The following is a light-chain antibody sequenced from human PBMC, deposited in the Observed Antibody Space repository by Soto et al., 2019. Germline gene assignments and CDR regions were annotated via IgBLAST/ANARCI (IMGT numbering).Light chain of an antibody. CDR3: QQYDRAPCT. J-gene: IGKJ3*01. CDR1: QGISNY. Sequence: DIQMTQSPSSLSAYLGDRVTITCRASQGISNYLAWYQQKPGRLPKLLLFGASTLQSGVPARFSGSGSGTLFTLTINVLLPDDVANYYCQQYDRAPCTFGPGTKVDFK. CDR2: GAS. V-gene: IGKV1-27*01.